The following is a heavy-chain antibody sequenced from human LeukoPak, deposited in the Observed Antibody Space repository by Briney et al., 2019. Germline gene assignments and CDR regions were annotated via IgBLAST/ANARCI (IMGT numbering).Heavy chain of an antibody. Sequence: GSVKVSCKASGYTFTSYGITWVRQAPGQGLEWMGYISAYNGDTNFAQKFQGRVTMTTDTSTSTAYMELRSLRSDDTAMYYCARNGRGGNSVQLFWGQGTLVTVSS. CDR3: ARNGRGGNSVQLF. V-gene: IGHV1-18*04. CDR1: GYTFTSYG. J-gene: IGHJ4*02. D-gene: IGHD4-23*01. CDR2: ISAYNGDT.